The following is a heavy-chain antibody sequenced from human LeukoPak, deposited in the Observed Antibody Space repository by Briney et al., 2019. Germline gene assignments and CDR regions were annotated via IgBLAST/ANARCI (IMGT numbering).Heavy chain of an antibody. CDR2: ISGSGGST. CDR1: GFTFSTYA. CDR3: AKELAVTTSLSYYGMDV. J-gene: IGHJ6*02. D-gene: IGHD4-17*01. V-gene: IGHV3-23*01. Sequence: GGSLRLSCAASGFTFSTYAMNWVRQAPGKGLEWVSAISGSGGSTCYADSVKGRFTISRDNSKNTLYLQMNSLRAEDTAVYYCAKELAVTTSLSYYGMDVWGQGTTVTVSS.